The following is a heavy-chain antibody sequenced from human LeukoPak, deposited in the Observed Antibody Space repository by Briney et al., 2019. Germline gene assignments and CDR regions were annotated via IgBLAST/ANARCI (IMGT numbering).Heavy chain of an antibody. V-gene: IGHV4-34*01. CDR1: GGSFSGYY. J-gene: IGHJ5*02. D-gene: IGHD3-9*01. CDR2: INHSGST. Sequence: PSETLSLTCAVYGGSFSGYYWSWIRQPPGKGLEWIGEINHSGSTNYNPSLKSRVTISVDTSKNQFSLKLSSVTAADTAVYYCARYGGYDILTGYPHNWFDPWGQGTLVTVSS. CDR3: ARYGGYDILTGYPHNWFDP.